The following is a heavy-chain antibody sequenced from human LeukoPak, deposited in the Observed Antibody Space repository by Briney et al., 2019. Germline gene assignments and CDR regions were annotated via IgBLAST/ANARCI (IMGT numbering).Heavy chain of an antibody. D-gene: IGHD3-22*01. V-gene: IGHV3-30*04. CDR2: ISYDGSNK. CDR1: GFTFSSYA. Sequence: QAGGSLRLSCAASGFTFSSYAMHWVRQAPGKGLEWVAVISYDGSNKYYADSVKGRFTISRDNSKNTLYLQMNSLRAEDTAVYYCAKDWGGITMIVVVITPVYWGQGTLVTVSS. CDR3: AKDWGGITMIVVVITPVY. J-gene: IGHJ4*02.